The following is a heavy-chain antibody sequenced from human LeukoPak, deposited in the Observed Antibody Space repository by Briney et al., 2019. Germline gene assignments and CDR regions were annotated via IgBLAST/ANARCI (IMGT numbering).Heavy chain of an antibody. Sequence: GGSLRLSCAASGFSFSNYWMGWVRQAPGKRPEWVTNMNIDGSERYYADSVKGRFTISRDNARNTLYLQMNSLRAEDTAVYYCARGGPIYCSGNSCYPGDYWGQGTLVTVSS. CDR2: MNIDGSER. CDR3: ARGGPIYCSGNSCYPGDY. CDR1: GFSFSNYW. V-gene: IGHV3-7*01. J-gene: IGHJ4*02. D-gene: IGHD2-15*01.